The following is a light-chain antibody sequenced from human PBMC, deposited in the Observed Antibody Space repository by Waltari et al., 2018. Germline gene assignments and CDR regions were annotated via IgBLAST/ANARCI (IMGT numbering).Light chain of an antibody. CDR2: DVS. Sequence: QSALTQPASVSGSPGQSITISCTGTSSDIGSFNYVSWYQQYPGKAPKLIIFDVSNRPSGISDRFSGSKSGNTASLTISGLQAEDEAEYICTSYTTTDTLYVFGTGTQVTVL. V-gene: IGLV2-14*03. CDR1: SSDIGSFNY. CDR3: TSYTTTDTLYV. J-gene: IGLJ1*01.